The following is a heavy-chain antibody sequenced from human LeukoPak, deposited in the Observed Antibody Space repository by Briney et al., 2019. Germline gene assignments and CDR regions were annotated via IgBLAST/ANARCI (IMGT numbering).Heavy chain of an antibody. Sequence: SETLSLTCTVSGGSISSYYWSWIRQPAGKGLEWIGRIYTSGSTNYNPSLKSRVTMSVDTSKNQFSLKLSSVTAADTAVYYRARDRSSSSTNWFDPWGQGTLVTVSS. J-gene: IGHJ5*02. CDR2: IYTSGST. CDR3: ARDRSSSSTNWFDP. V-gene: IGHV4-4*07. D-gene: IGHD6-6*01. CDR1: GGSISSYY.